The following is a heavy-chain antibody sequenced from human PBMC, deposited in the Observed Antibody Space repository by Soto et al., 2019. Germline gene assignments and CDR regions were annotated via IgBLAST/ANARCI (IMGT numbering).Heavy chain of an antibody. CDR1: GGSISSYY. Sequence: QVQLQESGPGLVKPSETLSLTCTVSGGSISSYYWSWIRQPPGKGLEWIGYIYYSGSTNYNPSLKRRVTISVDTSKTQFSLKLSSVTAADTAVYYCARGKYSSGWYGYWGQGTLVTVSS. CDR3: ARGKYSSGWYGY. CDR2: IYYSGST. V-gene: IGHV4-59*01. J-gene: IGHJ4*02. D-gene: IGHD6-19*01.